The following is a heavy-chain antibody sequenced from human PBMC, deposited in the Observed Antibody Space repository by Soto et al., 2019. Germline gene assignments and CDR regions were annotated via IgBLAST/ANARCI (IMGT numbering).Heavy chain of an antibody. CDR3: ARGSRYDFWSGYYVDYYYYYGMDV. D-gene: IGHD3-3*01. V-gene: IGHV4-4*02. J-gene: IGHJ6*02. CDR1: GGSISSSNW. CDR2: IYHSGST. Sequence: SETLSLTCAVSGGSISSSNWWSWVRQPPGKGLEWIGEIYHSGSTNYNPSLKSRVTISVDKSKNQFSLKLSSVTAADTVVYYCARGSRYDFWSGYYVDYYYYYGMDVWGQGTTVTVSS.